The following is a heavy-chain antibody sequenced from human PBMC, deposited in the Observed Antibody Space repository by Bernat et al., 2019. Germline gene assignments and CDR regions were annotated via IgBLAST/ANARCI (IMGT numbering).Heavy chain of an antibody. J-gene: IGHJ4*02. Sequence: EVQLMESGGGLVQPGGSLRPSCAASGFTFSNHAMHWVRQAPGKGLEWVSGISGNGIDTDYADSVKGRFTSSRDNSKNTMYLQLNSLRAEDTAVDYCAKSATGTTFGSHYWGQGTLVTVSS. D-gene: IGHD1-7*01. V-gene: IGHV3-23*01. CDR1: GFTFSNHA. CDR2: ISGNGIDT. CDR3: AKSATGTTFGSHY.